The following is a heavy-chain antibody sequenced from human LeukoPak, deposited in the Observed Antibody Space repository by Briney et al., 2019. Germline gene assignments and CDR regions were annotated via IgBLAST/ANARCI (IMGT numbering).Heavy chain of an antibody. D-gene: IGHD3-10*01. J-gene: IGHJ4*02. CDR2: IYYTGST. CDR3: ARSYNSGSYYPYYFDY. Sequence: PSETLSLTCTVSGGSISSHFWSWVRQPPGKGLEWIGRIYYTGSTNYNPSFKSRITMSVDTSKNQFPLNLSSVTAADTAVYYCARSYNSGSYYPYYFDYWGQGTLVTVSS. V-gene: IGHV4-59*11. CDR1: GGSISSHF.